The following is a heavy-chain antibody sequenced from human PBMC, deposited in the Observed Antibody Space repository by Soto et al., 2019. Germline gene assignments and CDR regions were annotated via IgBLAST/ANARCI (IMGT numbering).Heavy chain of an antibody. CDR3: ARCSGRLIFAPRVRRVFDY. V-gene: IGHV4-31*03. Sequence: SETLSLTCTVSGGSISSGGYYWSWIRQHPGKGLEWIGYIYYSGSTYYNPSLKSRVTISVDTSKNQFSLKLSSVTAADTAVYYCARCSGRLIFAPRVRRVFDYWGQGTLVTFSS. CDR2: IYYSGST. CDR1: GGSISSGGYY. J-gene: IGHJ4*02. D-gene: IGHD6-25*01.